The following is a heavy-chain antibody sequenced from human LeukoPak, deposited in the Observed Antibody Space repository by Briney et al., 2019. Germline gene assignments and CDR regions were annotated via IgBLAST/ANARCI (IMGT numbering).Heavy chain of an antibody. J-gene: IGHJ4*02. V-gene: IGHV1-18*01. CDR3: ARAQYIGYDYGYSDY. D-gene: IGHD5-12*01. CDR2: ICAYNGNT. Sequence: ASVKVSCKASGYTFTSYGISWVRQAPGQGLEWMGWICAYNGNTNYAQKLQGRVTITTDTSTSTAYMELRSLRSDDTAVYYCARAQYIGYDYGYSDYSGQGALGTVSS. CDR1: GYTFTSYG.